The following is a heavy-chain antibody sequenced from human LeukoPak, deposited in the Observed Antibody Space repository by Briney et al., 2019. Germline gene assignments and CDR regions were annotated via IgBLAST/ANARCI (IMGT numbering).Heavy chain of an antibody. J-gene: IGHJ5*02. D-gene: IGHD2/OR15-2a*01. CDR1: GFTFSDYH. CDR2: ISGSGYPI. CDR3: ARSNYDSTTFYYHLDL. Sequence: GGSLRLSCAASGFTFSDYHMSWIRQAPGKGREWISHISGSGYPIYHGDSVKGRFTISRDNAKNSLYLQMNNLRAEDTAVYYCARSNYDSTTFYYHLDLWGQGTLVTVSS. V-gene: IGHV3-11*04.